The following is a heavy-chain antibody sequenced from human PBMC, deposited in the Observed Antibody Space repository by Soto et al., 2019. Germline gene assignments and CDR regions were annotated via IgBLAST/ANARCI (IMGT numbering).Heavy chain of an antibody. Sequence: GASVKVSCKASGYTFTSYGISWVRQAPGQGLEWMGWISAYNGNTNYAQKLQGRVTMTTDTSTSTAYMELRSLRSDDTAVYYCARDGKWFGELLYTGDYWGQGTLVTVSS. CDR2: ISAYNGNT. J-gene: IGHJ4*02. V-gene: IGHV1-18*01. CDR3: ARDGKWFGELLYTGDY. CDR1: GYTFTSYG. D-gene: IGHD3-10*01.